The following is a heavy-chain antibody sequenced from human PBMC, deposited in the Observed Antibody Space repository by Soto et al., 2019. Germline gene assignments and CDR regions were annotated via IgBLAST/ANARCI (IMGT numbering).Heavy chain of an antibody. D-gene: IGHD3-16*01. CDR3: ARGPHYDGLDY. V-gene: IGHV3-53*01. CDR1: GFTFSSYS. CDR2: IYSGGST. Sequence: GGSLRLSCAASGFTFSSYSMNWVRQAPGKGLEWVSVIYSGGSTYYADSVKGRFTISRDNSKNTLYLQMNSLRAEDTAVYYCARGPHYDGLDYWGQGTLVTVSS. J-gene: IGHJ4*02.